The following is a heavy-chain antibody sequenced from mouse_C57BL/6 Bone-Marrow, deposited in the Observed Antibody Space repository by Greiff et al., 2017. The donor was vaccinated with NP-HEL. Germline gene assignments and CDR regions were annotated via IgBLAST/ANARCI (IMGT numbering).Heavy chain of an antibody. CDR3: AGVYGSETWFAY. J-gene: IGHJ3*01. D-gene: IGHD1-1*01. V-gene: IGHV1-55*01. CDR1: GYTFTSYW. Sequence: QVQLQQPGAELVKPGASVKMSCKASGYTFTSYWITWVKQRPGQGLEWIGDIYPGSGSTNYNEKFKSKATLTVDTSSSTAYMQLSSLTSEDSAVYYCAGVYGSETWFAYWGQGTLVTVSA. CDR2: IYPGSGST.